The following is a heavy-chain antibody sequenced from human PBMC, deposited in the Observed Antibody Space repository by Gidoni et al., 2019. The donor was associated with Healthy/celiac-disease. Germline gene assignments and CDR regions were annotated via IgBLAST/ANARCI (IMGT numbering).Heavy chain of an antibody. Sequence: EVQLLESGGGLVQPGESLRLACAASGFPFSSYAMSWVRQAPGKGLGWVSAISGSGGSTYYADSVKGRFTISRDNSKNTLYLQMNSLRAEDTAVYYCAKGGSSTSCYAAHWGQGTLVTVSS. D-gene: IGHD2-2*01. J-gene: IGHJ1*01. CDR2: ISGSGGST. CDR1: GFPFSSYA. V-gene: IGHV3-23*01. CDR3: AKGGSSTSCYAAH.